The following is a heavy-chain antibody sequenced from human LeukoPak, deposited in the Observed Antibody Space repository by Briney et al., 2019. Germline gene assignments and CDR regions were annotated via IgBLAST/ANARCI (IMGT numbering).Heavy chain of an antibody. CDR2: INLNSGGA. CDR1: GDTFSNYY. CDR3: AEIRLGRLDP. D-gene: IGHD6-6*01. V-gene: IGHV1-2*02. Sequence: ASVKVSCKASGDTFSNYYIHWLRQAPGQGPEWVGWINLNSGGANYAQKFQGRVTLTRDTSISTAYLVLSSLRSDDTSIYYCAEIRLGRLDPWGQGTLVTVSS. J-gene: IGHJ5*02.